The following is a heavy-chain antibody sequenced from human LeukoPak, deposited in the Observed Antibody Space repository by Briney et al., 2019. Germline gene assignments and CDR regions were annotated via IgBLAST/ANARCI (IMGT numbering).Heavy chain of an antibody. J-gene: IGHJ5*02. D-gene: IGHD4-23*01. CDR2: IHHSGRT. Sequence: SETLSLTCTVSGYSISSDYYWGWIRQPPGKGLEWIGSIHHSGRTYYNPSLKSRVTISVDTSKNQFSLKLSSVTAADTAVFYCARVSTVVNPDWFDPWGQGTLVIVSS. V-gene: IGHV4-38-2*02. CDR3: ARVSTVVNPDWFDP. CDR1: GYSISSDYY.